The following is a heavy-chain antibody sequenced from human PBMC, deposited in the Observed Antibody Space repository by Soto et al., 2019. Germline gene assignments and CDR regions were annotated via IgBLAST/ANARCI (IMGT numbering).Heavy chain of an antibody. CDR1: GGTFSSYA. D-gene: IGHD5-18*01. J-gene: IGHJ5*02. CDR3: ARDRADARILNNWFDP. CDR2: IIPIFGTA. V-gene: IGHV1-69*12. Sequence: QVQLVQSGAEVKKPGSSVKVSCKASGGTFSSYAISWVRQAPGQGLEWMGGIIPIFGTANYAQKFQGRVTITADEXTXXAYMERSSLRSEDTAVYYCARDRADARILNNWFDPWGQGTLVTVSS.